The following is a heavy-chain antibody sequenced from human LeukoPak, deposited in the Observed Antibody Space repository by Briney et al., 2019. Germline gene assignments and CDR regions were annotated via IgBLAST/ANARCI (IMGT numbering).Heavy chain of an antibody. CDR1: GFTFSSYA. CDR3: AQDRETTYYYDSSGYPEYFQH. Sequence: GGSLRLSCAASGFTFSSYAMSWVRQAPGKGLEWVSAISGSGGSTYYADSVKGRFTISRDNSKNTLYLQMNSLRAEDTAVYYCAQDRETTYYYDSSGYPEYFQHWGQGTLVTVSS. CDR2: ISGSGGST. J-gene: IGHJ1*01. V-gene: IGHV3-23*01. D-gene: IGHD3-22*01.